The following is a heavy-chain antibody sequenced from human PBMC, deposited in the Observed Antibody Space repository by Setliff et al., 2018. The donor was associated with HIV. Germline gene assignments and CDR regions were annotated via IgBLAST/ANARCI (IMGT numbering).Heavy chain of an antibody. Sequence: KPSETLSLTCAVSGYSIRDNFFWGWVRQPPGKGLEWIGSIFYTGTTYYNPSLKSRVTLSLDTSKNQFSPKVGSVTAADTAVYYCASEAWTSYRSSSGYYYYYMDVWGKGTTVTVSS. CDR1: GYSIRDNFF. D-gene: IGHD6-6*01. CDR3: ASEAWTSYRSSSGYYYYYMDV. CDR2: IFYTGTT. J-gene: IGHJ6*03. V-gene: IGHV4-38-2*01.